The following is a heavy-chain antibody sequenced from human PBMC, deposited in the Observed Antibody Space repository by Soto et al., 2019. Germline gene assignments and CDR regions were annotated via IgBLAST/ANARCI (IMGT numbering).Heavy chain of an antibody. Sequence: EVLLVESGGGSVQPGGSLRLSCVASGFTFSGDWMHWVRQVPGKGLEWVSCIGHDGTRTRYAESVKGRFTISRDNAKNTLYLQMNSLTVDDTAVYYCVRENRVSNMGLRAWGQGTLVIASS. J-gene: IGHJ4*02. D-gene: IGHD2-8*01. CDR2: IGHDGTRT. V-gene: IGHV3-74*01. CDR3: VRENRVSNMGLRA. CDR1: GFTFSGDW.